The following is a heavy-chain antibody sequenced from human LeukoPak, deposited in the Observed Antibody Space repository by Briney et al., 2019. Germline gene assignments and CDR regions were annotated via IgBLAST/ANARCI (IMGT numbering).Heavy chain of an antibody. CDR3: ARVLTIFGVEFDY. CDR2: INPNSGGT. Sequence: GASVKVSCKASGYTFTGYYMHWVRQAPGQGLEWMGWINPNSGGTNYAQKFQGRVTMTRDTSTSTAYMELSRLRSDDTAVYYCARVLTIFGVEFDYWGQGTLVTVSS. V-gene: IGHV1-2*02. CDR1: GYTFTGYY. D-gene: IGHD3-3*01. J-gene: IGHJ4*02.